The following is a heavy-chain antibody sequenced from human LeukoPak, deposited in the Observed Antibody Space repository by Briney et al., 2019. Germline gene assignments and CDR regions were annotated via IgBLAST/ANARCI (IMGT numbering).Heavy chain of an antibody. V-gene: IGHV3-23*01. CDR3: AKGLEIVVVITTMFDP. D-gene: IGHD3-22*01. CDR1: GFTFSSYA. CDR2: ISGSGGST. J-gene: IGHJ5*02. Sequence: PGGSLRLSCAASGFTFSSYAMSWVRQAPGNGLEWVSAISGSGGSTYYADSVKGRFTISRDNSKNTLYLQMNSLRAEDTAVYYCAKGLEIVVVITTMFDPWGQGTLVTVSS.